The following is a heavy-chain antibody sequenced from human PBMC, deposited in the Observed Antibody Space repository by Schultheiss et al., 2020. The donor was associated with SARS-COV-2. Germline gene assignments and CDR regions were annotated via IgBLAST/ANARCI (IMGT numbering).Heavy chain of an antibody. V-gene: IGHV3-21*01. D-gene: IGHD3-10*01. Sequence: GESLKISCAASGFTFSSYAMHWVRQAPGKGLEWVSSISSSSSYIYYADSVKGRFTISRDNAKNSLYLQMNSLRAEDTAVYYCARGYYGSGSEFDYWGQGTLVTVSS. CDR1: GFTFSSYA. J-gene: IGHJ4*02. CDR3: ARGYYGSGSEFDY. CDR2: ISSSSSYI.